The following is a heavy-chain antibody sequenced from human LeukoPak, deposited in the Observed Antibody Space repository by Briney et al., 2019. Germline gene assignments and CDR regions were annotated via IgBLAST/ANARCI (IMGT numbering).Heavy chain of an antibody. CDR2: INSDGSSR. J-gene: IGHJ4*02. CDR1: GFTFSNYW. CDR3: ASASSHRIAAGGDY. V-gene: IGHV3-74*01. Sequence: GGSLRLSCAASGFTFSNYWMHWVRQAPGKGLVWVSRINSDGSSRNYADSVKGRFTISRVNANNTVYLQMNSLRAEDTAVYYCASASSHRIAAGGDYWGQGTLVTVSS. D-gene: IGHD6-13*01.